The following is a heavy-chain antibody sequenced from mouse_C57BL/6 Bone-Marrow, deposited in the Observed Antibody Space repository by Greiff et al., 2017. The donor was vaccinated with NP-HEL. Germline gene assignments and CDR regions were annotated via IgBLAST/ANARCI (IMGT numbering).Heavy chain of an antibody. D-gene: IGHD1-3*01. J-gene: IGHJ2*01. CDR2: ISSGSSTI. Sequence: EVKVEESGGGLVKPGGSLKLSCAASGFTFSDYGMHWVRQAPEKGLEWVAYISSGSSTIYYADTVKGRFTISRDNAKNTLFLQMTSLRSEDTAMYYCARNNSPNFFDYWGQGTTLTVSS. CDR1: GFTFSDYG. CDR3: ARNNSPNFFDY. V-gene: IGHV5-17*01.